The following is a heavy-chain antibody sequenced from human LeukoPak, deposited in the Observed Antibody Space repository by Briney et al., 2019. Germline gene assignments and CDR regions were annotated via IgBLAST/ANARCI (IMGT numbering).Heavy chain of an antibody. D-gene: IGHD3-10*01. CDR2: INAGGSST. J-gene: IGHJ3*02. V-gene: IGHV3-74*01. CDR1: GFTFSSYW. Sequence: GGSLRLSCAASGFTFSSYWMHWVRQVPGKGLVWVPRINAGGSSTTYADSVKGRFTISRDNAKNTLYLQMDSLRAEDTAVYYCARGPVYYGSGSSHGFDIWGQGTMVTVSS. CDR3: ARGPVYYGSGSSHGFDI.